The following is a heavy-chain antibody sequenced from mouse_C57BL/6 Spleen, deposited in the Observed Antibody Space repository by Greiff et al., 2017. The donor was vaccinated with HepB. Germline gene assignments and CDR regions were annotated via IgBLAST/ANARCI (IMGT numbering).Heavy chain of an antibody. CDR3: AREMVTTTDYYAMGY. D-gene: IGHD2-2*01. J-gene: IGHJ4*01. CDR1: GYTFTSYG. Sequence: VQLQQSGAELARPGASVKLSCKASGYTFTSYGISWVKQRTGQGLEWIGEIYPRSGNTYYNEKFKGKATLTADKSSSTAYMELRSLTSEDSAVYFCAREMVTTTDYYAMGYWGQGASVTVSS. V-gene: IGHV1-81*01. CDR2: IYPRSGNT.